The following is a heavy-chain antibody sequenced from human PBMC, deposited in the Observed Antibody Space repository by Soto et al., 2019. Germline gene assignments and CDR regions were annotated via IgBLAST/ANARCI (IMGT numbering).Heavy chain of an antibody. CDR3: ARGHYVSSGSVATSYYYYGMDV. CDR1: GGTFSSDG. J-gene: IGHJ6*01. V-gene: IGHV1-69*01. CDR2: TIPVFATT. Sequence: QIQLVHSGAEVRKPGSSVKVSCKASGGTFSSDGISWVRQAPGQGLEWMGGTIPVFATTRYAQKFQGRVTITADASTSTVDLELNSLTSEDTATYYCARGHYVSSGSVATSYYYYGMDVWGQGTTVTVSS. D-gene: IGHD3-10*01.